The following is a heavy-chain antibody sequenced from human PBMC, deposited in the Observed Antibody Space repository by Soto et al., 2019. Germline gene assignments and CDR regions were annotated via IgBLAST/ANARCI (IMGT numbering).Heavy chain of an antibody. CDR1: GGSISSGNYY. V-gene: IGHV4-30-4*01. D-gene: IGHD1-26*01. Sequence: QVQLQESGPGLVKPSQTLSLTCTVSGGSISSGNYYWSWIRQPPGKSLEWIGYIYYSGSSYYNPSLKSRITMSVDTSKNQFSLNLTSVTAADTAVYYCARDQLPDYGMDVWGQGTTVTVSS. J-gene: IGHJ6*02. CDR2: IYYSGSS. CDR3: ARDQLPDYGMDV.